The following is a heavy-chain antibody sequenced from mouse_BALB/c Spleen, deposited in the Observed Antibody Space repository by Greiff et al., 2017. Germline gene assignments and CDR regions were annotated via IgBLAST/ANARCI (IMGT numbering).Heavy chain of an antibody. CDR2: IRYSGST. CDR1: GYSITSDYA. CDR3: ERGAYGNSAGAMDG. V-gene: IGHV3-2*02. Sequence: VQLKESGPGLVKPSQSLSLSCTVTGYSITSDYAWNWIRQFPGNKLEWMGYIRYSGSTSYNPSLKIRISITRDTSKNQFFLQLNYVTTEDTATYYGERGAYGNSAGAMDGWGEGTSVTVSS. J-gene: IGHJ4*01. D-gene: IGHD2-10*02.